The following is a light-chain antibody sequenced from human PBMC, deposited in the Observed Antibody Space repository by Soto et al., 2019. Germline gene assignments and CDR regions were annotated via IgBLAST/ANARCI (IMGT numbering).Light chain of an antibody. CDR2: DAS. V-gene: IGKV3-11*01. J-gene: IGKJ1*01. CDR3: QQYNDYLWT. Sequence: EIVLTQSPATLSLSPGERATLSCRASQSFISYLAWYQQKPGQAPRLLIYDASNRATGVPARFSGSGSGTEFTLTISSLQPDDFATYYCQQYNDYLWTFGQGTKV. CDR1: QSFISY.